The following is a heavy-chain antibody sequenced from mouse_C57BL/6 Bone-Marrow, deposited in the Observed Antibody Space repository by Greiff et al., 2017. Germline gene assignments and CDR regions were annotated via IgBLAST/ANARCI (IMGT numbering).Heavy chain of an antibody. CDR1: GFNINDDY. CDR2: IDPENGDT. CDR3: TTAAYGYDGVAY. V-gene: IGHV14-4*01. Sequence: EVQGVESGAELMRPGASVKLSCTASGFNINDDYMHWVKQRPEQGLEWIGWIDPENGDTEYASKFPGKATITADTSSNTAYLQLSSLTSEDTAVYYCTTAAYGYDGVAYWGQGTLVTVSA. D-gene: IGHD2-2*01. J-gene: IGHJ3*01.